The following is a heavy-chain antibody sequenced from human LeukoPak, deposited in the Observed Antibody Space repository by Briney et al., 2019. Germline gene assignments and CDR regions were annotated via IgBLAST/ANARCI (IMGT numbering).Heavy chain of an antibody. CDR3: ARGGDYYDSSGYYYVYNY. D-gene: IGHD3-22*01. CDR1: GYTFTSYD. J-gene: IGHJ4*02. CDR2: MNPNSGNT. Sequence: ASVKVSCKASGYTFTSYDINWVRQATGQGLEWMGWMNPNSGNTGYAQKFQGRVTITRNTSISTAYMELSSLRSEDTAVYYCARGGDYYDSSGYYYVYNYWGQGTLVTVSS. V-gene: IGHV1-8*03.